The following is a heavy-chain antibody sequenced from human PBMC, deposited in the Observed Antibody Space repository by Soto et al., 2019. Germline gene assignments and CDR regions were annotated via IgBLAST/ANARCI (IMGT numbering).Heavy chain of an antibody. J-gene: IGHJ4*02. Sequence: EVQLVESGGGLVKPGGSLRLSCAASGFTFSSYSMHWVRQAPGKGLEWVSSISSSSSYIYYADSVKGRFTISRDNAKNSLYLQMNSLRAEDTAVYYCAREASDYGAIYYFDYWCQGTLVTVSS. V-gene: IGHV3-21*01. CDR3: AREASDYGAIYYFDY. CDR1: GFTFSSYS. D-gene: IGHD3-10*01. CDR2: ISSSSSYI.